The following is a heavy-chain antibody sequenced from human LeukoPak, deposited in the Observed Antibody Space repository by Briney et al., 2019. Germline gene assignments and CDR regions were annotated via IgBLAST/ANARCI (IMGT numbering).Heavy chain of an antibody. CDR3: ARAMSTFGGVRNYFDS. CDR2: ISGSGTI. V-gene: IGHV3-69-1*01. J-gene: IGHJ4*02. CDR1: GFTFSSYA. Sequence: GGSLRLSCAASGFTFSSYAMSWVRQAPGKGLEWVSAISGSGTIYYADSVNGRFRISRDNAKSSLDLEMNSLRAEDTAVYYCARAMSTFGGVRNYFDSWGQGTLVTVSS. D-gene: IGHD3-16*01.